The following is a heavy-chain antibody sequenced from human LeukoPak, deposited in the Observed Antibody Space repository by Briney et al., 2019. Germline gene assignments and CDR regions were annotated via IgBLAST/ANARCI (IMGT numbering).Heavy chain of an antibody. CDR3: ARYSGSYPHDAFEI. CDR1: GGSISSYY. J-gene: IGHJ3*02. V-gene: IGHV4-59*01. D-gene: IGHD1-26*01. CDR2: IYYSGST. Sequence: PSETLSLTCTVSGGSISSYYWSWIRQPPGKGLEWIGYIYYSGSTSYNPSLKSRVTISVDTSKSQFSLKLRSVTAADTAVYYCARYSGSYPHDAFEIWGQGTMVTVSS.